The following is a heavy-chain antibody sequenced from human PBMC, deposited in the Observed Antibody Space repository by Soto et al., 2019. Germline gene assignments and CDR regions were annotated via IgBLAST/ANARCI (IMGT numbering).Heavy chain of an antibody. CDR1: GGSIRSYY. CDR2: IYASGST. J-gene: IGHJ5*02. V-gene: IGHV4-4*07. CDR3: ARDRLVAATANNWFDP. Sequence: QVQLQESGPGLVKPSETLSLTCTVSGGSIRSYYWSLVRQSAGKGLEWIGRIYASGSTNSNPSLKSRVTMSVDTSKNQISLKLISVTAADTAMYYCARDRLVAATANNWFDPWGQGTLVTVSS. D-gene: IGHD2-15*01.